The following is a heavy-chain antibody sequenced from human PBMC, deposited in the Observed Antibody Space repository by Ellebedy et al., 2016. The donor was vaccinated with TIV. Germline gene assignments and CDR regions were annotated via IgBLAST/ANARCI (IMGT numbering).Heavy chain of an antibody. V-gene: IGHV4-4*07. CDR1: GGSISSYY. CDR3: AREVYVAGSHHYGLDV. J-gene: IGHJ6*02. D-gene: IGHD2-8*01. CDR2: IYTSGSS. Sequence: MPSETLSLTCTVSGGSISSYYWSWIRQPAGKALEWIGRIYTSGSSNYNPSLKSRVTMSIDMSKNQFSVRLSSVTAADTALYYCAREVYVAGSHHYGLDVWGQGTTVTVSS.